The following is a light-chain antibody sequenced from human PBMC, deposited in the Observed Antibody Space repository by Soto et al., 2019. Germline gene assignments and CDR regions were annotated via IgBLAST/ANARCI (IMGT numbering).Light chain of an antibody. CDR2: NNN. CDR3: TAWDDSLNAVL. Sequence: QSVLSQPPSASGTPGQRVTISCSGSSSNIGSNTVNWYHQLPGTAPKVLIYNNNQRPSGVPDRFSGSKSGTSASLAISGLQSEDAADYYCTAWDDSLNAVLFGGGTKLTVL. J-gene: IGLJ2*01. CDR1: SSNIGSNT. V-gene: IGLV1-44*01.